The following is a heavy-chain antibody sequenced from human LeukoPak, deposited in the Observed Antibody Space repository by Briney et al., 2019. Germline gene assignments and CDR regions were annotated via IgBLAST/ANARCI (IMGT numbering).Heavy chain of an antibody. CDR3: ARDPRIAVAGKYFDY. CDR1: GYTFTGYY. Sequence: ASVNVSCKASGYTFTGYYMHWVRQAPGQGLEWMGRINPNSGGTNYAQKFQGRVTMTRDTSISTAYMELSRLRSDDTALYYCARDPRIAVAGKYFDYWGQGTLVTVSS. V-gene: IGHV1-2*06. D-gene: IGHD6-19*01. CDR2: INPNSGGT. J-gene: IGHJ4*02.